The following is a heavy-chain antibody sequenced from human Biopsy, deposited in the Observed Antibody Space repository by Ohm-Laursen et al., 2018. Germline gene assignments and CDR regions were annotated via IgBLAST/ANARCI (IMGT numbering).Heavy chain of an antibody. J-gene: IGHJ3*01. Sequence: SDTLSLTCTVSGGSIRSDYWSWIRQSPRKGLEWIGHISGRGATNYNLSLRGRVTISVDTSKNQFSLKLSSVTAADTAVFFCARLYRLDDYWNDDPPDAFDVWGQGTMVTVSS. V-gene: IGHV4-59*07. CDR2: ISGRGAT. D-gene: IGHD3-3*01. CDR3: ARLYRLDDYWNDDPPDAFDV. CDR1: GGSIRSDY.